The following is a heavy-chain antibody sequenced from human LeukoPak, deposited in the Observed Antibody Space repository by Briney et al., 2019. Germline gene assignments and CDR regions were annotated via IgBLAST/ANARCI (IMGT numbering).Heavy chain of an antibody. CDR1: GGTFSSYA. V-gene: IGHV1-69*05. CDR2: IIPIFGTA. Sequence: SVKVSCKASGGTFSSYAISWVRQAPGQGLEWVGGIIPIFGTANYAPKFQGRVTITTDESTSTAYMELSSLRSEDTAVYYCARDPTQGYYDFWSGYYKGWFDPWGQGTLVTVSS. D-gene: IGHD3-3*01. CDR3: ARDPTQGYYDFWSGYYKGWFDP. J-gene: IGHJ5*02.